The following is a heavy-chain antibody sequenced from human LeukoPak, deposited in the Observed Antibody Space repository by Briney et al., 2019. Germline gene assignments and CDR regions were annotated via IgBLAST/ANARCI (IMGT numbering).Heavy chain of an antibody. Sequence: GGSLRLSCAASGFTFSTYAMSWVRQAPGKGLEWPSAISGSGGSTYYADSVKGRFTISRDSSKNTLYLQMNSLRAEDTAVYYCAKVGFEQPRYWGQGTLVTVSS. V-gene: IGHV3-23*01. CDR2: ISGSGGST. CDR1: GFTFSTYA. CDR3: AKVGFEQPRY. J-gene: IGHJ4*02. D-gene: IGHD6-13*01.